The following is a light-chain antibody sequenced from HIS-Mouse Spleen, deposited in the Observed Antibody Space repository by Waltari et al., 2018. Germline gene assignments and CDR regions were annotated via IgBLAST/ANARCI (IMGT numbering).Light chain of an antibody. CDR3: QVWDSSSDHVV. V-gene: IGLV3-21*03. J-gene: IGLJ2*01. Sequence: SSVLTQPPSVPVAPGKTARITCGGNNLGSKRVHWYQQKPAQAPALVVYDDSDRPSGIPERFSGSNSGNTATLTIGRVEAGDEADYYCQVWDSSSDHVVFGGGTKLTVL. CDR1: NLGSKR. CDR2: DDS.